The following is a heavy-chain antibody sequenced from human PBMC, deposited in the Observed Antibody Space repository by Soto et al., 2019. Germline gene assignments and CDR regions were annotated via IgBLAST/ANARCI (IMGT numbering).Heavy chain of an antibody. V-gene: IGHV3-33*01. Sequence: SWGSLRLSCAASGFTFISYGMHLVRHSPGKGLEWVAVIWYDGSNKYYADSVKGRFTISRDNSKNTLYLQMNSLRAEDTAVYYCARQGNSGYDYFDYWGQGTLVTVS. CDR1: GFTFISYG. CDR3: ARQGNSGYDYFDY. D-gene: IGHD5-12*01. J-gene: IGHJ4*02. CDR2: IWYDGSNK.